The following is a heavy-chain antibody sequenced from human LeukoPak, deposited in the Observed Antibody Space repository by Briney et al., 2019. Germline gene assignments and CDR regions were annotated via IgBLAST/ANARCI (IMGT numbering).Heavy chain of an antibody. V-gene: IGHV3-23*01. CDR3: AKGSRDYYTGTVCYPFDS. J-gene: IGHJ4*02. D-gene: IGHD2-8*02. CDR1: GFSFSSYA. Sequence: GGSLRLSCAASGFSFSSYAMSWVRQAPGKGLEWVAGITGSSGDTWYADSVKGRFTISRDNSKNTLYMEMNSLRAEDTAVYHCAKGSRDYYTGTVCYPFDSWGQGTLVTVSS. CDR2: ITGSSGDT.